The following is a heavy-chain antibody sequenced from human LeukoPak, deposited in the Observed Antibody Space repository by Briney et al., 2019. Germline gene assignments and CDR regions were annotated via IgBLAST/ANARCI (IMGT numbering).Heavy chain of an antibody. J-gene: IGHJ5*02. V-gene: IGHV3-23*01. Sequence: GGSLRLSCEASGFSFYDYAMSWVRQAPGKGLEWVSTISYTGGSTYFADSVKGRFTISRDNSKNTLDLQMNSLRAEDTAVYYCARVLVVPPTRYNWFDPWGQGTLVTVSS. CDR2: ISYTGGST. D-gene: IGHD2-2*01. CDR3: ARVLVVPPTRYNWFDP. CDR1: GFSFYDYA.